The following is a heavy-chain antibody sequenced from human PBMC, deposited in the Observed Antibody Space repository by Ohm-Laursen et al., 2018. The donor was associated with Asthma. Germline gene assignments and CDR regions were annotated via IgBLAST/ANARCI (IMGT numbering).Heavy chain of an antibody. D-gene: IGHD6-19*01. CDR3: ARPQAGRADRHFDL. CDR2: ISTASTFI. Sequence: SLRLSCSASGYSFSLYSIHWIRQAPGKGLQWVASISTASTFIYYADSVRGRFTTSRDNAKNLVYLQMNSLRAEDTAVYYCARPQAGRADRHFDLWGRGTLVTVSS. CDR1: GYSFSLYS. J-gene: IGHJ2*01. V-gene: IGHV3-21*01.